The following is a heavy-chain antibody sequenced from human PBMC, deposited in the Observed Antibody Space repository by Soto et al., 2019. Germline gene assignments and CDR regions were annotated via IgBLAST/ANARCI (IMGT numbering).Heavy chain of an antibody. J-gene: IGHJ4*02. Sequence: QITLNESGPTVVKPAETLTLTCTFSGFSLTTSGVGVGWIRQSPGKAPEWLALIYWDDDKRYSASLKSRLTITKDTSKTQVVLTMASVDPADTATYYCAHRILRTVFGLVTTTAIYFDFWGQGPPVVVSS. V-gene: IGHV2-5*02. CDR2: IYWDDDK. D-gene: IGHD3-3*01. CDR1: GFSLTTSGVG. CDR3: AHRILRTVFGLVTTTAIYFDF.